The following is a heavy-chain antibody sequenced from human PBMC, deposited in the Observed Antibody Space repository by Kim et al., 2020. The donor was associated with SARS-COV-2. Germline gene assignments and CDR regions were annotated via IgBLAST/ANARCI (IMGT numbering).Heavy chain of an antibody. CDR1: GYTFTSYA. D-gene: IGHD3-9*01. V-gene: IGHV7-4-1*02. J-gene: IGHJ4*02. CDR2: INTNTGNP. CDR3: ARDRDYDIFTGSAYFDY. Sequence: ASVKVSCKASGYTFTSYAMNWVRQAPGQGLEWMGWINTNTGNPTYAQGFTGRFVFSLDTPVSTAYLQISSLKAEDTAVYYCARDRDYDIFTGSAYFDYWGQGTLVTVSS.